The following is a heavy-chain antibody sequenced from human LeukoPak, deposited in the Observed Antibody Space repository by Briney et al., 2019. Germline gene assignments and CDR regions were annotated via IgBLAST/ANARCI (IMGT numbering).Heavy chain of an antibody. CDR1: GFTFSSYA. CDR3: VKALPRRDCGGDCYSAAHYFDY. CDR2: ISRNGGST. D-gene: IGHD2-21*02. V-gene: IGHV3-64D*06. J-gene: IGHJ4*02. Sequence: GGSLRLSCSASGFTFSSYAMHWVRQAPGKGLEYVSAISRNGGSTYYADPVKGRFTISRDNSKNTLYLQMSSLRAEDTAVYYCVKALPRRDCGGDCYSAAHYFDYWGQGTLVTVSS.